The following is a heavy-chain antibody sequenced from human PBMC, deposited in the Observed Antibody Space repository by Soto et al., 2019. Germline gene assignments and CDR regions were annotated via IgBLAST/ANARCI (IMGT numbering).Heavy chain of an antibody. J-gene: IGHJ4*02. D-gene: IGHD5-12*01. CDR1: GFTFSSDF. Sequence: EGSRILSCSSSGFTFSSDFRHSVLHAPGKGLEYISAISYNEGTTYYADSVKGRFTISRDGSKNTLYLQMSSLRPDDTAIYYCVKEGDGYNPYFDYWGQGALVNVAA. CDR2: ISYNEGTT. CDR3: VKEGDGYNPYFDY. V-gene: IGHV3-64D*06.